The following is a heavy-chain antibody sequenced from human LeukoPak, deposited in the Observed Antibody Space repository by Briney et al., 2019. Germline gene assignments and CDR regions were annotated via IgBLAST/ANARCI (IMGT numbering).Heavy chain of an antibody. CDR1: GYTFTSYG. Sequence: GASVKVSCKASGYTFTSYGISWVRQAPGQGLEWMGWISAYNGNTNYAQKLQGRVTMTRDTSTSTVYMELSSLRSEDTAVYYCARDSSGWYRYYFDYWGQGTLVTVSS. D-gene: IGHD6-19*01. CDR3: ARDSSGWYRYYFDY. CDR2: ISAYNGNT. J-gene: IGHJ4*02. V-gene: IGHV1-18*01.